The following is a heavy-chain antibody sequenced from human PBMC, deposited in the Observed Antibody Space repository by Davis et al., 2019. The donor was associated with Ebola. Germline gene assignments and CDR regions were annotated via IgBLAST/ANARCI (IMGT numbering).Heavy chain of an antibody. D-gene: IGHD5-24*01. CDR1: GYTFTGYY. V-gene: IGHV1-8*02. CDR3: ARAPAWSGINYYCFDC. J-gene: IGHJ4*02. CDR2: MNPNSGNT. Sequence: ASVKVSCKASGYTFTGYYMHWVRQATGQGLEWMGWMNPNSGNTGYAQKFQGRVTMTMNTSISTAYMELSSLRSEDTAVYYCARAPAWSGINYYCFDCWGQGTLVTVSS.